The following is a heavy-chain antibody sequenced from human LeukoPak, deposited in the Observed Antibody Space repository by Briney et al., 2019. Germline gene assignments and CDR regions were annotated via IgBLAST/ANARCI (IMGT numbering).Heavy chain of an antibody. J-gene: IGHJ5*02. D-gene: IGHD1-26*01. V-gene: IGHV1-2*02. CDR2: INPNSGGT. CDR1: GYTFTGYY. CDR3: ARDTTSDNWFDP. Sequence: ASVKVSFKASGYTFTGYYMHWVRQAPGQGLEWMGWINPNSGGTNYAQKFQGRVTMTRDTSISTAYMELSGLRSDDTAVYYCARDTTSDNWFDPWRQGTLVTVSS.